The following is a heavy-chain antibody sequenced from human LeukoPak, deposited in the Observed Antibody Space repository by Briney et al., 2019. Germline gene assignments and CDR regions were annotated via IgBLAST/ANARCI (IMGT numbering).Heavy chain of an antibody. J-gene: IGHJ4*02. D-gene: IGHD3-22*01. V-gene: IGHV3-23*01. CDR1: GCAFNTYV. CDR3: AKTAVVITFRFDD. CDR2: INGGGSTT. Sequence: GGSLRLSCVASGCAFNTYVMSWGRQAPGKGLEWVAAINGGGSTTYYADSVNGRFTISRDNSKNMVYLQMNSLRADDTAVYYCAKTAVVITFRFDDWGQGALVTVSS.